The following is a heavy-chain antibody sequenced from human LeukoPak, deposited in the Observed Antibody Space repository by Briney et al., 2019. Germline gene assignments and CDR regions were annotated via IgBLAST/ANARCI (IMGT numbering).Heavy chain of an antibody. CDR2: INPNSGGT. Sequence: ASVKVSCKASGYTFTGYYMHWVRQAPGQGLEWMGWINPNSGGTNYAQKFQGRVTMTPDESTSTAYMELSSLRSEDTAVYYCARGGHTVTQDTGFNWFDPWGQGTLVTVSS. J-gene: IGHJ5*02. V-gene: IGHV1-2*02. D-gene: IGHD4-11*01. CDR1: GYTFTGYY. CDR3: ARGGHTVTQDTGFNWFDP.